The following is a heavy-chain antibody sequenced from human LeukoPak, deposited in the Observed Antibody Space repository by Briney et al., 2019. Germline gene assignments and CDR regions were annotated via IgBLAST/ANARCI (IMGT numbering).Heavy chain of an antibody. CDR3: AREWNYGMDV. Sequence: ASVKVSCKAVGYTFTEYYIHWVRQAPGQGLEWMGWINPNSGGASFAQKFQGWVTMTRDTSISTAYMGLSRLRSGDTAVYYCAREWNYGMDVWGQGTTVTVSS. CDR2: INPNSGGA. V-gene: IGHV1-2*04. CDR1: GYTFTEYY. J-gene: IGHJ6*02.